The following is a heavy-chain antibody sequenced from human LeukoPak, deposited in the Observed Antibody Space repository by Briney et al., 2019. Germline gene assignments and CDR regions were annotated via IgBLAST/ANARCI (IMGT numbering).Heavy chain of an antibody. CDR3: AKTEYSSSSGEFDS. D-gene: IGHD6-6*01. CDR1: GYTFTGYY. J-gene: IGHJ5*01. CDR2: INPNSGGT. Sequence: GASVNDTFMSSGYTFTGYYRFGVRQPPGQGLEWMGWINPNSGGTNYAQKFQGRVTMTRDTSISTAYMELSRLRSDDTAVYYCAKTEYSSSSGEFDSEGQGTLVTVSS. V-gene: IGHV1-2*02.